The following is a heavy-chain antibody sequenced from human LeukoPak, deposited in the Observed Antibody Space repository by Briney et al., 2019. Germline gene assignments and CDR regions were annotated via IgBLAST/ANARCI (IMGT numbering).Heavy chain of an antibody. CDR2: IIPILGIA. CDR3: AFHVATSLDP. CDR1: GYTFTSYG. J-gene: IGHJ5*02. V-gene: IGHV1-69*04. D-gene: IGHD5-12*01. Sequence: SVKVSCKASGYTFTSYGISWVRQAPGQGLEWMGRIIPILGIANYAQKFQGRVTITADKSTSTAYMELSSLRSEDTAVYYCAFHVATSLDPWGQGTLVTVSS.